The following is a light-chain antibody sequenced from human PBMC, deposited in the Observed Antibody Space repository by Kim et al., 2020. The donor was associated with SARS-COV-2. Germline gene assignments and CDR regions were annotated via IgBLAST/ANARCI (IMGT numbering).Light chain of an antibody. Sequence: VAPGERATLSCRASQGVSTNSAWYQQKPRPAPPLLIYVASTTATGIPARCSGSVSGTEFTLTISSLQSEDFAVYYCQQYNNWPQTFGEGTKVVIK. CDR1: QGVSTN. CDR2: VAS. V-gene: IGKV3-15*01. J-gene: IGKJ1*01. CDR3: QQYNNWPQT.